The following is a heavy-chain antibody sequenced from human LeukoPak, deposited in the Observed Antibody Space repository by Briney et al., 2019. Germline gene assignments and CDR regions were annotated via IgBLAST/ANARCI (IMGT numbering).Heavy chain of an antibody. CDR2: INPNSGAT. D-gene: IGHD2-21*02. CDR1: GYTFTDYN. CDR3: ARGTYCGGDCYGIVDY. J-gene: IGHJ4*02. Sequence: ASVKVSCKASGYTFTDYNMHWVRQAPGQGLEWMGWINPNSGATNYAQKFQGRVTMTRDTSISTAYMELSRLRSDDTAVYYCARGTYCGGDCYGIVDYWGQGTLVTVSS. V-gene: IGHV1-2*02.